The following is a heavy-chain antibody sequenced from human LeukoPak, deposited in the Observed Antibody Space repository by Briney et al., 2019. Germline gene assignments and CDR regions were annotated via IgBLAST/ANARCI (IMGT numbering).Heavy chain of an antibody. CDR3: ARGGYSYGYSGYYYYGMDV. J-gene: IGHJ6*02. Sequence: SETLSLTCTVSGGSISSSSYYWSRIRQPPGKGLEWIGYIYYSGSTNYNPSLKSRVTISVDTSKNQFSLKLSSVTAADTAVYYCARGGYSYGYSGYYYYGMDVWGQGTTVTVSS. CDR2: IYYSGST. V-gene: IGHV4-61*01. D-gene: IGHD5-18*01. CDR1: GGSISSSSYY.